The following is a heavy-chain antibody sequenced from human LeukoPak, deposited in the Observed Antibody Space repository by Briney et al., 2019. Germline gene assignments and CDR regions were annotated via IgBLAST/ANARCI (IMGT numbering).Heavy chain of an antibody. V-gene: IGHV4-39*01. Sequence: PSETLSLTCTVSGGSISSSDFYWGWVRQPPRKGLEWVGGVYYSGYTYYNPSLETRRPISIDTAKNQFSLRLSPVTAADAAVYYCVRHKDPRPYYYYYGLDVWGQGTTVTVSS. CDR3: VRHKDPRPYYYYYGLDV. CDR1: GGSISSSDFY. CDR2: VYYSGYT. J-gene: IGHJ6*02.